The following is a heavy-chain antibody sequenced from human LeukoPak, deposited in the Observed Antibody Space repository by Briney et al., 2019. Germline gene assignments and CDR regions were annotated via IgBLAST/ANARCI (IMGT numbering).Heavy chain of an antibody. Sequence: GASVKVSCKASGYTFTSYYMHWVRQAPGKGLEWMGGFDPEDGETIYAQKFQGRVTMTEDTSTDTAYMELSSLRSEDTAVYYCATYYYDSSGYYSGYNWFDPWGQGTLVTVSS. CDR3: ATYYYDSSGYYSGYNWFDP. CDR1: GYTFTSYY. J-gene: IGHJ5*02. V-gene: IGHV1-24*01. CDR2: FDPEDGET. D-gene: IGHD3-22*01.